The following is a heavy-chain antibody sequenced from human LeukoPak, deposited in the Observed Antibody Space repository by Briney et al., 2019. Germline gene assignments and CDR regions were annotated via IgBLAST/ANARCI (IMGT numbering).Heavy chain of an antibody. Sequence: SETLSLTCAVYGGSFSGCYWSWIRQPPGKGLERIGEINHSGSTNYNPSLKSRVTISVDTSKNQFSLKLSSVTAADTAVYYCARVRGSAPFSSWAFDYWGQGTLVTVSS. D-gene: IGHD6-13*01. CDR3: ARVRGSAPFSSWAFDY. V-gene: IGHV4-34*01. J-gene: IGHJ4*02. CDR2: INHSGST. CDR1: GGSFSGCY.